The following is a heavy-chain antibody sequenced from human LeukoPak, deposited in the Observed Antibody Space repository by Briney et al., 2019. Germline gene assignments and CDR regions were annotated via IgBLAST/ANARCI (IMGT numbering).Heavy chain of an antibody. D-gene: IGHD3-22*01. CDR2: ISSSSSYI. J-gene: IGHJ4*02. CDR3: ARDSYYDSSGYYSDIDY. V-gene: IGHV3-21*04. CDR1: GFTFSSYS. Sequence: GGSLRLSCAASGFTFSSYSMNWVRQAPGKGLEWVSSISSSSSYIYYADSVKGRFTISRDNAKNSLYLQMNSLSAEDTAVYYCARDSYYDSSGYYSDIDYWGQGTLVTVSS.